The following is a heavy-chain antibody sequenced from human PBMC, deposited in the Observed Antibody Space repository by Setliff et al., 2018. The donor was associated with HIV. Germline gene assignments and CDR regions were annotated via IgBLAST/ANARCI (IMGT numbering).Heavy chain of an antibody. V-gene: IGHV4-38-2*02. Sequence: LSLTCAVSGYSISSGYYWGWIRQPPGKGLEWIGSIYHSGSTYYNPSLKSRVTISVDTSKNQFSLKLSSVTAADTAVYYCARDDSSGWHFYYYYGMDVWGQGTTVTVSS. CDR1: GYSISSGYY. CDR2: IYHSGST. D-gene: IGHD6-19*01. J-gene: IGHJ6*02. CDR3: ARDDSSGWHFYYYYGMDV.